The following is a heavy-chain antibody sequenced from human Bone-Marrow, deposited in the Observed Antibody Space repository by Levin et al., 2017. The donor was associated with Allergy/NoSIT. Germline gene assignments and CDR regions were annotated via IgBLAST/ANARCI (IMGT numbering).Heavy chain of an antibody. V-gene: IGHV3-11*01. CDR3: ARVTRCGGDCYFLDH. Sequence: GESLKISCAASGFSFSDYYMSWIRRAPGKGLEWVSYISGSGTILYYGDSVKGRFTISRDNANNSLLLQMNSLRAEDTAVYYCARVTRCGGDCYFLDHWGQGTLVTVSS. CDR2: ISGSGTIL. CDR1: GFSFSDYY. J-gene: IGHJ4*02. D-gene: IGHD2-21*02.